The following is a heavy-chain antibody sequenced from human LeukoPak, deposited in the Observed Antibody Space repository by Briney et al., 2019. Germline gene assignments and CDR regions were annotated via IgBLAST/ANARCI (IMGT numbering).Heavy chain of an antibody. Sequence: SETLSLTCSVSSYSINSNYYWGWIRQSPGKGLEWIGSIYHTGSTYYNPSLKSPGTISVDTSKNQFSLKLSSVTAADTAVYYCARLSPVLSGSFNPTSVRGLDYWGQGTLVTVSS. J-gene: IGHJ4*02. CDR3: ARLSPVLSGSFNPTSVRGLDY. CDR1: SYSINSNYY. D-gene: IGHD3-16*01. V-gene: IGHV4-38-2*01. CDR2: IYHTGST.